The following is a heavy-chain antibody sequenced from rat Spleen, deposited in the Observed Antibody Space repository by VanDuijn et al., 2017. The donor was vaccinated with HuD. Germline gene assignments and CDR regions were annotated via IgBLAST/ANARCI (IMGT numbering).Heavy chain of an antibody. CDR3: ARHDYYFDY. V-gene: IGHV2-43*01. Sequence: QVQLKESGPGLVQPSQTLSLTCTVSGFSLTSYHVSWVRHSPGKRPEWMGVIWTGGSTTYNSLLKSRLSISRDTSKNQVFLKMNSLQTDDTGTYYCARHDYYFDYWGQGVMVTVSS. J-gene: IGHJ2*01. CDR2: IWTGGST. CDR1: GFSLTSYH. D-gene: IGHD1-6*01.